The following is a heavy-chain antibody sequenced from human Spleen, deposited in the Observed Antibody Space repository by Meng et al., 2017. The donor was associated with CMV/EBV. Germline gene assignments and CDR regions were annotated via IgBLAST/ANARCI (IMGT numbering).Heavy chain of an antibody. CDR2: IYYRANT. J-gene: IGHJ3*02. Sequence: SETLSLTCSVSGGSLNTNIYYWGWIRQPPGKGLEWIGTIYYRANTFYSPSLKSRVTISVDPSKNQLSLKLNSVTAADTAIYYCARAGGYCSTTSCSLGAFDIWGQGTTVTVSS. D-gene: IGHD2-2*01. V-gene: IGHV4-39*07. CDR3: ARAGGYCSTTSCSLGAFDI. CDR1: GGSLNTNIYY.